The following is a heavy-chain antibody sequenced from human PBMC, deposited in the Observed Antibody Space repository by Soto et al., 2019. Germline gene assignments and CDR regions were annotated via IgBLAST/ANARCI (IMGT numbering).Heavy chain of an antibody. CDR3: ARGLPPPYYYGMDV. Sequence: WETLSLTCTVSGGSISSYYWSWIRQPPGKGLEWIGYIYYSGSTNYNPSLKSRVTISVDTSKNQFSLKLSSVTAADTAVYYCARGLPPPYYYGMDVWGQGTTVTVSS. CDR2: IYYSGST. D-gene: IGHD2-15*01. CDR1: GGSISSYY. V-gene: IGHV4-59*01. J-gene: IGHJ6*02.